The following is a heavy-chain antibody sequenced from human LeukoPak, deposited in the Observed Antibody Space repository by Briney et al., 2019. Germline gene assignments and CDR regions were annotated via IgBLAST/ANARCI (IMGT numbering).Heavy chain of an antibody. CDR2: IIPIFGTA. CDR3: ARDSCSSTCYGDY. J-gene: IGHJ4*02. V-gene: IGHV1-69*13. D-gene: IGHD2-2*01. Sequence: SVKVSCKASGYTFTGYDINWVRQATGQGLEWMGGIIPIFGTANYAQKFQGRVTITADESTSTAYMELSSLRSEDTAVYYCARDSCSSTCYGDYWGQGTLVTVSS. CDR1: GYTFTGYD.